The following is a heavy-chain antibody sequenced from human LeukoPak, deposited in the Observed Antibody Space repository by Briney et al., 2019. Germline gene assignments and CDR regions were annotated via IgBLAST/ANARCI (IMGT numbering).Heavy chain of an antibody. CDR2: ISSSSSYI. D-gene: IGHD4-17*01. Sequence: PGGSLRLSCAASGFTFSSYSMNWVRQAPGKGLEWVSSISSSSSYIYYADSVKGRFTISRDNAKNSLYLQMNSLTAEDTAVYYCARDPYNGAYGDNYYYYMDVWGKGTTVT. CDR3: ARDPYNGAYGDNYYYYMDV. V-gene: IGHV3-21*01. CDR1: GFTFSSYS. J-gene: IGHJ6*03.